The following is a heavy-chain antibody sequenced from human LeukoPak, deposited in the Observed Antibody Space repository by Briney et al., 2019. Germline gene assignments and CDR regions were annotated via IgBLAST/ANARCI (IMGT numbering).Heavy chain of an antibody. Sequence: SETLSLTCTVSGGSISSYYWSWIRQPPGKGLEWIGYIYYSGSTNYNPSLKSRVTISVDTSKNQFSLRLSSVTAADTAVYYCARGSGSYYYHYWGQGTLVTVSS. D-gene: IGHD1-26*01. V-gene: IGHV4-59*01. CDR2: IYYSGST. J-gene: IGHJ4*02. CDR1: GGSISSYY. CDR3: ARGSGSYYYHY.